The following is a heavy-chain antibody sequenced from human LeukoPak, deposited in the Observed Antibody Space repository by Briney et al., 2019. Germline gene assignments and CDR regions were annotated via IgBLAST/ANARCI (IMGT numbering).Heavy chain of an antibody. CDR1: GGSISTYY. J-gene: IGHJ4*02. V-gene: IGHV4-59*01. CDR2: IYYSGST. D-gene: IGHD3-9*01. CDR3: AREETMTGYYGGLGFVY. Sequence: SETLSLTCTVSGGSISTYYWSWIRQSPGKGLEWIGNIYYSGSTIYNPSLKSRVTISIDTSKNHYSLNLTSVTAADTAVYYCAREETMTGYYGGLGFVYWGQGIPVTVSS.